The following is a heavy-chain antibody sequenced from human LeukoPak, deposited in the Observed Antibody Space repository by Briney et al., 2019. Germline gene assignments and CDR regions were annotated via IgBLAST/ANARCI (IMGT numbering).Heavy chain of an antibody. V-gene: IGHV3-49*05. CDR1: GFTFGDYA. D-gene: IGHD4-17*01. Sequence: KTGGSLRLSCTASGFTFGDYAMSWFRQAPGKGLEWVGFIRSKAYGGTTEYAASVKGGFTISRDDSKSIAYLQMNSLKTEDTAVYYCTGDSDYGDYRSETDAFDIWGQGTMVTVSS. CDR3: TGDSDYGDYRSETDAFDI. J-gene: IGHJ3*02. CDR2: IRSKAYGGTT.